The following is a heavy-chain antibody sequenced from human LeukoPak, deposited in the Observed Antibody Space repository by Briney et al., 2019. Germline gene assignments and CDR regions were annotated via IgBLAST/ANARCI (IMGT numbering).Heavy chain of an antibody. J-gene: IGHJ5*02. CDR2: IYTSGRT. D-gene: IGHD3-9*01. V-gene: IGHV4-4*07. CDR3: ARDFSLRYFDWLSSNWFDH. CDR1: GGSISSYY. Sequence: SETLSLTCTVSGGSISSYYWSWIRQPAGKGLEWIGGIYTSGRTNYNPSLKSRVTMSVDTSKNQFSLKLSSVTAADTAVYYCARDFSLRYFDWLSSNWFDHWGQGTLVTVSS.